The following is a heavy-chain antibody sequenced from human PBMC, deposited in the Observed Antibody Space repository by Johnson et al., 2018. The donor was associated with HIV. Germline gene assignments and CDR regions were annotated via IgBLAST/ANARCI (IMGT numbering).Heavy chain of an antibody. V-gene: IGHV3-43*01. CDR1: GFTFGSYW. J-gene: IGHJ3*02. CDR2: ISWDGGST. D-gene: IGHD6-13*01. Sequence: VQLVESGGGLVQPGGSLRLSCAASGFTFGSYWMSWVRQAPGKGLEWVSLISWDGGSTYYADSVKGRFTISRDNSKNSLYLQMNSLRAEDTAVYYCAETPGIAAAGTGYAFDIWGQGTMVTVSS. CDR3: AETPGIAAAGTGYAFDI.